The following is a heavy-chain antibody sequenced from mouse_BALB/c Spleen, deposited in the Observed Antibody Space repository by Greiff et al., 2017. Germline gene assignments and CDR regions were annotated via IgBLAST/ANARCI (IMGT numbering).Heavy chain of an antibody. Sequence: EVQLVESGTVLARPGASVKMSCKASGYSFTSYWMHWVKQRPGQGLEWIGAIYPGNSDTSYNQKFKGKAKLTAVTSSSTAYMELSSLTNEDSAVYYCTKLGGYWYFDVWGAGTTVTVSS. CDR2: IYPGNSDT. CDR1: GYSFTSYW. J-gene: IGHJ1*01. CDR3: TKLGGYWYFDV. V-gene: IGHV1-5*01. D-gene: IGHD4-1*01.